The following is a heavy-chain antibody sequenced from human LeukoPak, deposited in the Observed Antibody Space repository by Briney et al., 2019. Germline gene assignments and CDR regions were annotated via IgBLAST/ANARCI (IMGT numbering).Heavy chain of an antibody. D-gene: IGHD3-10*01. Sequence: ASVKVSCKASGGTFSSYAISWVRQAPGQGLEWMGRIIPILGIANYAQKFQGRVTITADKSTSTPYMELSSLRSEDTAVYYCARLGGSGSFYFDYWGQGTLVTVSS. CDR3: ARLGGSGSFYFDY. CDR1: GGTFSSYA. J-gene: IGHJ4*02. V-gene: IGHV1-69*04. CDR2: IIPILGIA.